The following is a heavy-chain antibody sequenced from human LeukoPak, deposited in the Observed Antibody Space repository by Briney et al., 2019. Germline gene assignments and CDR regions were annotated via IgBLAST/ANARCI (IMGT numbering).Heavy chain of an antibody. Sequence: ASVKVSCKASGYTFTNYYMHWVRQAPGQGLEWMGIINPGGGSTTYAQKFQGRVTMTRDTSTSTVYMTLSSLTSEDTAVYYCARAGYRAATGYATDWGQGSLVTVSS. CDR3: ARAGYRAATGYATD. CDR2: INPGGGST. V-gene: IGHV1-46*03. D-gene: IGHD6-13*01. J-gene: IGHJ4*02. CDR1: GYTFTNYY.